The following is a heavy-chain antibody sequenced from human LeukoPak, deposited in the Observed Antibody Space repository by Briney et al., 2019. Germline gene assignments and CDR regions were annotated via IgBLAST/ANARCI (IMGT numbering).Heavy chain of an antibody. D-gene: IGHD1-26*01. Sequence: SETLSLTRAVYGGSFSGYYWSWIRQPPGKGLEWIGEINHSGSTNYNPSLKSRVTISVDTSKNQFSLKLSSVTAADTAVYYCARLALPLTPGAFRSSYYYYYYMDVWGKGTTVTVSS. V-gene: IGHV4-34*01. CDR2: INHSGST. CDR1: GGSFSGYY. J-gene: IGHJ6*03. CDR3: ARLALPLTPGAFRSSYYYYYYMDV.